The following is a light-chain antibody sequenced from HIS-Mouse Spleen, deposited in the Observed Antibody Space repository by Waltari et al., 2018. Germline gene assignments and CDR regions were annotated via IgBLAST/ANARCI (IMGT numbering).Light chain of an antibody. CDR1: SPNIGRNP. CDR2: CNN. V-gene: IGLV1-44*01. J-gene: IGLJ3*02. Sequence: QSVLTQPPSASGTPGQRVTISCSGSSPNIGRNPVHWYQQLPGTAPKLLIYCNNQRPSGVPDRFSGSKSGTSASLAISGLQSEDEADYYCAAWDDSLNGWVFGGGTKLTVL. CDR3: AAWDDSLNGWV.